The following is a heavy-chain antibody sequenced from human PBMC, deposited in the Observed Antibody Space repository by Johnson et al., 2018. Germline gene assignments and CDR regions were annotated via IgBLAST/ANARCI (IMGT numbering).Heavy chain of an antibody. J-gene: IGHJ4*02. D-gene: IGHD1-14*01. CDR2: ITWNGDET. V-gene: IGHV3-43*01. CDR3: AKGSTTPNTDLMIDN. CDR1: GFTFDAFT. Sequence: VQLVQSGGAVVQPGGSLRLSCAASGFTFDAFTMHWVRQLPGKGLEWVSLITWNGDETSYTDSVKGRFTISRANDKSVLYLQMNSLSSEDTALYFCAKGSTTPNTDLMIDNWGQGSLVTVSS.